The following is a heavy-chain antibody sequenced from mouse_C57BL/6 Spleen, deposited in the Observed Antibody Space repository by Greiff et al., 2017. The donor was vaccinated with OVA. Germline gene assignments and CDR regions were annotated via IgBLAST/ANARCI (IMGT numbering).Heavy chain of an antibody. J-gene: IGHJ4*01. D-gene: IGHD1-1*01. CDR2: INPNNGGT. CDR1: GYTFTDYN. V-gene: IGHV1-18*01. Sequence: EVQLQQSGPELVKPGASVKIPCKASGYTFTDYNKDWVKQSHGKSLEWIGDINPNNGGTIYNQKFKGKATLTVDKSSSTAYMELRSLTSEDTAVYYCARAYYYGSSYGNYAMDYWGQGTSVTVSS. CDR3: ARAYYYGSSYGNYAMDY.